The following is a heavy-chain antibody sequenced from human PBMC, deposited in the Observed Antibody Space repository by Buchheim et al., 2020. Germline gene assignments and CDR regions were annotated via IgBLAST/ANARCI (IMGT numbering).Heavy chain of an antibody. D-gene: IGHD3-16*01. V-gene: IGHV4-34*01. J-gene: IGHJ5*02. CDR1: GGSFSGYY. CDR3: ARKGDRGGNWFDP. Sequence: QVQLQQWGAGLLKPSETLSLTCAVYGGSFSGYYWSWIRQPPGKGLEWIGKINHSGSTNYNPSLKSRITISVDTSKNQFSLKLSSVTAADTAVYYCARKGDRGGNWFDPWGQGTL. CDR2: INHSGST.